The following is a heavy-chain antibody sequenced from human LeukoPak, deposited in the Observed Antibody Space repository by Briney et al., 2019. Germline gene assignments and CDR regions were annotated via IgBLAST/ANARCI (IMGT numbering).Heavy chain of an antibody. Sequence: LAASVKVSCKASGYTFTGYYLHWVRQAPGQGLEWMGWINPNSGGTNYAQKFQGRVTITADKSTSTAYMELSSLRSEDTAVYYCARDTDPKYSSGWYEDYWGQGTLVTVSS. CDR2: INPNSGGT. J-gene: IGHJ4*02. CDR1: GYTFTGYY. CDR3: ARDTDPKYSSGWYEDY. V-gene: IGHV1-2*03. D-gene: IGHD6-19*01.